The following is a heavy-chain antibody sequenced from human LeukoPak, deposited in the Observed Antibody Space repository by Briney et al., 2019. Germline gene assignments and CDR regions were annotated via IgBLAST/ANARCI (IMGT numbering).Heavy chain of an antibody. D-gene: IGHD1-1*01. V-gene: IGHV1-69*05. CDR3: ARSPTGTTPNAFDI. Sequence: GASVKVSCKASGGTFSSYAISWVRQAPGQGLEWMGGIIPIFGTANYAQKFQGRVTITTDESTSTAYMELSRLRSDDTAVYYCARSPTGTTPNAFDIWGQGTMVTVSS. J-gene: IGHJ3*02. CDR1: GGTFSSYA. CDR2: IIPIFGTA.